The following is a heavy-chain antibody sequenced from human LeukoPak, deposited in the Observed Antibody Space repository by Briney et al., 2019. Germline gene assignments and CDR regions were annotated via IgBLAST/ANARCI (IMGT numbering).Heavy chain of an antibody. Sequence: GSLRLSCAASGFTFSSYGMHWVRQAPGKGLEWIGSIYYSGSTYYNPSLKSRVTISVDTSKNQFSLKLSSVTAADTAVYYCARRNSIGVPGFYFDYWGQGTLVTVSS. CDR1: GFTFSSYG. V-gene: IGHV4-39*01. J-gene: IGHJ4*02. CDR3: ARRNSIGVPGFYFDY. CDR2: IYYSGST. D-gene: IGHD3-3*02.